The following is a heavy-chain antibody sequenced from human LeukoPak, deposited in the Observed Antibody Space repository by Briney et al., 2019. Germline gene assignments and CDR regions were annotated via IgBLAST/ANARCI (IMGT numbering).Heavy chain of an antibody. CDR1: GGSISSGDYY. Sequence: PSQTLSLTCTVSGGSISSGDYYWSWIRQPPGKGLEWIGYIYYSGSTYYNPSLKSRVTISVDTSKNQFSLKLSSVTAADTAVYYCARYSETSAACCSGGGCYGQEDKTFDYWGQGTLVTVSS. CDR3: ARYSETSAACCSGGGCYGQEDKTFDY. CDR2: IYYSGST. J-gene: IGHJ4*02. D-gene: IGHD2-15*01. V-gene: IGHV4-30-4*08.